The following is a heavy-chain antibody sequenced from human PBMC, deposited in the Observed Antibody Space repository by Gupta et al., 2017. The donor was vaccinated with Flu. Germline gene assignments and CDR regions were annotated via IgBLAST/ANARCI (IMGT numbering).Heavy chain of an antibody. CDR1: GFTFSSYA. CDR3: AKDREGGRLEHDAFDI. V-gene: IGHV3-23*01. J-gene: IGHJ3*02. CDR2: ISGSGGST. Sequence: EVQLLESGGGLVQPGGSLRLSCAASGFTFSSYAMSWVRQAPGKGLEWVSAISGSGGSTYYADSVKGRFTISRDNSKNTLYLQMNSLRAEDTAVYYCAKDREGGRLEHDAFDIWGQGTMVTVSS. D-gene: IGHD6-19*01.